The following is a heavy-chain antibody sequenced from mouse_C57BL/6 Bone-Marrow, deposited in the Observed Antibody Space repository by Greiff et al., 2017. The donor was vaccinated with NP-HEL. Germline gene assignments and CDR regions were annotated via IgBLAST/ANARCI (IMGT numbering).Heavy chain of an antibody. CDR3: ASSGKYYDYYFDY. J-gene: IGHJ2*01. CDR1: GFNIKDYY. D-gene: IGHD2-4*01. CDR2: IDPADGAT. V-gene: IGHV14-2*01. Sequence: EVKLMESGAELVKPGASVKLSCPASGFNIKDYYMHWVKQRTEQGLEWIGWIDPADGATKYAPKFPGRVTITAYTSSNAAYLQLSSLTSEYTAVYYCASSGKYYDYYFDYWGQGTTLTVSS.